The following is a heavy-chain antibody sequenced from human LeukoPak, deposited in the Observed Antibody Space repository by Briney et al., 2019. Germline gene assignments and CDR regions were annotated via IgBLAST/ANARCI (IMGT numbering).Heavy chain of an antibody. CDR2: IKGDGSAK. J-gene: IGHJ3*02. CDR1: GFAFNDSW. D-gene: IGHD5-18*01. CDR3: ARDRGWIQHDI. Sequence: GGSLRLACAASGFAFNDSWMTWIRQAPGKGLEWVAFIKGDGSAKKYVDSVKSRFTISRDNAKNSLFLQMNSLRAEDTAVYYCARDRGWIQHDIWGQGTMVTVSS. V-gene: IGHV3-7*01.